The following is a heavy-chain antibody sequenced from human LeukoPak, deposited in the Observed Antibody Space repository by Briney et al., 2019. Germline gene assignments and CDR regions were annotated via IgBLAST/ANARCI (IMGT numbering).Heavy chain of an antibody. J-gene: IGHJ4*02. CDR1: GGSISSGGYS. D-gene: IGHD3-3*01. Sequence: TLSLTCTVSGGSISSGGYSWSWIRQPPGKGLEWIGYIYHSGSTYYNPSLKSRVTISVDRSKNQFSLKLSSVTAADTAVYYCARDWRDFWSGSFDYWGQGTLVTVSS. CDR3: ARDWRDFWSGSFDY. V-gene: IGHV4-30-2*01. CDR2: IYHSGST.